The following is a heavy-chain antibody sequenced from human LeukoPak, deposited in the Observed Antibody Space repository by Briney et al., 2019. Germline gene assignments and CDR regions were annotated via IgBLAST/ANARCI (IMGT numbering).Heavy chain of an antibody. V-gene: IGHV4-34*01. Sequence: PSETLSLTCAVSGGSFSGYYWTWIRQPPGKGLEWIGEINHSGSANYNPSLMSRVTISLDTSKNQFSLKLSSVTAADTAVYYCARVRVTNHLLRYFDWLSGPFDYWGQGTLVTVSS. CDR3: ARVRVTNHLLRYFDWLSGPFDY. CDR2: INHSGSA. D-gene: IGHD3-9*01. CDR1: GGSFSGYY. J-gene: IGHJ4*02.